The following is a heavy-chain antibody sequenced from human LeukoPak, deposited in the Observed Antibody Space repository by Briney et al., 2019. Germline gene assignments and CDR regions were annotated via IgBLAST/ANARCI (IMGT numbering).Heavy chain of an antibody. D-gene: IGHD3-10*01. CDR2: IWYDGSNK. Sequence: PGRSLRLSCAASGFTFSSYGMHWVRQAPGRGLEWVAVIWYDGSNKYYADSVKGRFTISRDNSKNTLYLQMNSLRAEDTAVYYCAIGENYYGSGSYWWGQGTLVTVSS. CDR3: AIGENYYGSGSYW. J-gene: IGHJ4*02. CDR1: GFTFSSYG. V-gene: IGHV3-33*01.